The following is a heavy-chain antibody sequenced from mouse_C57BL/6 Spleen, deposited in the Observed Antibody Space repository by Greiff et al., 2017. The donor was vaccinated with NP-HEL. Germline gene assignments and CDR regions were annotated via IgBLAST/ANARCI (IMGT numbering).Heavy chain of an antibody. CDR2: ISSGSSTI. Sequence: EVQLKQSGGGLVKPGGSLKLSCAASGFTFSDYGMHWVRQAPEKGLEWVAYISSGSSTIYYADTVKGRFTISRDNAKNTLFLQMTSLRSEDTAMYYCAKSGYGNYVRAMDYWGQGTSVTVSS. CDR1: GFTFSDYG. D-gene: IGHD2-1*01. V-gene: IGHV5-17*01. J-gene: IGHJ4*01. CDR3: AKSGYGNYVRAMDY.